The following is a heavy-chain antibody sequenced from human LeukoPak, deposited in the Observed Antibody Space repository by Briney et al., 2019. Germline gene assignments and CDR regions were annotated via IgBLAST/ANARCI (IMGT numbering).Heavy chain of an antibody. V-gene: IGHV3-7*01. J-gene: IGHJ4*02. CDR1: GFTFSSYW. D-gene: IGHD3-10*01. CDR2: IKQDGSEK. Sequence: GGSLRLSCAASGFTFSSYWMSWVRQGPGKGLEWVANIKQDGSEKYYVDSVKGRFTISRDNAKNSLYLQMNSLRAEDTAVYYRARSRKGPSPMRSYYFDYWGQGTLVTVSS. CDR3: ARSRKGPSPMRSYYFDY.